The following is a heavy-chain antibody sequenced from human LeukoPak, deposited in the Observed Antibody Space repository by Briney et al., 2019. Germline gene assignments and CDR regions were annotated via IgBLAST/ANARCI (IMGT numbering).Heavy chain of an antibody. Sequence: GRSLRLSCAASGFTFSSFAMHWVRQAPGKGLEWVADIWYNGSNKYYAESVKGRFTISRDNSENTLYLQMNSLGVEDTAVYYCSRGGYGDYNNWFDPWGQGTLVIVSS. D-gene: IGHD4-17*01. V-gene: IGHV3-33*01. CDR3: SRGGYGDYNNWFDP. CDR1: GFTFSSFA. CDR2: IWYNGSNK. J-gene: IGHJ5*02.